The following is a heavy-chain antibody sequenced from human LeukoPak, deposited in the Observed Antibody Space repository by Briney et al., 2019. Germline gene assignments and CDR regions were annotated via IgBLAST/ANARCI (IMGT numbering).Heavy chain of an antibody. D-gene: IGHD3-16*01. CDR2: IKQDGSQK. V-gene: IGHV3-7*03. J-gene: IGHJ3*02. CDR1: RFTLSSYW. CDR3: ANDAAVFAI. Sequence: GGSLRLSCAASRFTLSSYWMSWVRQAPGKGLEWVANIKQDGSQKYYVDSVKGRFTISRDNAKNTLYLQMNSLRAEDTAIYYCANDAAVFAIWGQGTMVTVSS.